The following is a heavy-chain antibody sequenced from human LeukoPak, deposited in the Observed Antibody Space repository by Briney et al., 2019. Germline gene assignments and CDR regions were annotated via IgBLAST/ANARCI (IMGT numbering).Heavy chain of an antibody. D-gene: IGHD3-10*01. Sequence: GGSLRLSCAASGFTFSSYAMSWVRQAPGKGLEWVSAISGSGGSTYYADSVKGRFTISRDNSKNTLYLQMNSLRAEDTAVYYCARDGGPKPYYYGSGSPYYYYGMDVWGQGTTVTVSS. J-gene: IGHJ6*02. CDR2: ISGSGGST. CDR1: GFTFSSYA. V-gene: IGHV3-23*01. CDR3: ARDGGPKPYYYGSGSPYYYYGMDV.